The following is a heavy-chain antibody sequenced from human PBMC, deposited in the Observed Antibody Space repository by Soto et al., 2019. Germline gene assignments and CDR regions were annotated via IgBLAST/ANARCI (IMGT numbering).Heavy chain of an antibody. CDR3: ARASSRVSSVLAAY. Sequence: ASVKVSCKACNDSLSSHFIHWVRQAPGEGLEWMEIINPGPNSASYSKEFQGRLTLTSDMPSRTVYMQLSNLRSDDTAVYYCARASSRVSSVLAAYWGQGTLVTVSS. CDR1: NDSLSSHF. J-gene: IGHJ4*02. CDR2: INPGPNSA. V-gene: IGHV1-46*01. D-gene: IGHD3-10*01.